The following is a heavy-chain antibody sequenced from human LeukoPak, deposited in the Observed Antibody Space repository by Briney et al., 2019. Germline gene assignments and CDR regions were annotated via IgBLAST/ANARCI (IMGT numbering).Heavy chain of an antibody. D-gene: IGHD1-1*01. CDR2: ISAYNGNT. CDR3: TRDPPPRLERRYYFDY. J-gene: IGHJ4*02. V-gene: IGHV1-18*01. Sequence: GASVKVSCKASGYTFSNYDISWVRQAPGQGLEWMGWISAYNGNTNYARKLQGRVTMTTDTFTSTAYMELRSLRSDDTAVYYCTRDPPPRLERRYYFDYWGQGTLVTVSS. CDR1: GYTFSNYD.